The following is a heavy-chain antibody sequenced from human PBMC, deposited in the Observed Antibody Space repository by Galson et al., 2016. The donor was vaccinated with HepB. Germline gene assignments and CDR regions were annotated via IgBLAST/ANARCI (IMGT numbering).Heavy chain of an antibody. J-gene: IGHJ3*02. CDR3: AGGVYGDYIPVAFDI. CDR1: GGSISGYY. CDR2: ISYSGST. D-gene: IGHD4-17*01. Sequence: SETLSLTCTVSGGSISGYYWSWIRQPPLKGLEWIGYISYSGSTNYNPSLKSRVTISVDKSRNHVSLKMSSVTAADTAVYYCAGGVYGDYIPVAFDIWGQGTMVTFSS. V-gene: IGHV4-59*01.